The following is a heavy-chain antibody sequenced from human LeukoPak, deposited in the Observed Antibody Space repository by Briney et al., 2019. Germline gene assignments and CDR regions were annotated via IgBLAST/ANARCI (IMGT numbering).Heavy chain of an antibody. CDR3: ASNTAGLFDY. CDR2: ISSSSSTI. V-gene: IGHV3-48*01. D-gene: IGHD5-18*01. CDR1: GFTFSSYS. J-gene: IGHJ4*02. Sequence: GGSLRLSCAASGFTFSSYSMNWVRQAPGKGLEWVSYISSSSSTIYYADSVKGRFTISRDNAKNSLYLQMNSLRAEDTAVYYCASNTAGLFDYWGQGTLVTVSS.